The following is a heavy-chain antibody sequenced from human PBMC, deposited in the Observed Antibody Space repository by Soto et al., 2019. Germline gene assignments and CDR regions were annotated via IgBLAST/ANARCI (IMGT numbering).Heavy chain of an antibody. CDR3: AIGGRRVGPSLDY. CDR2: IIPIFGTA. D-gene: IGHD3-10*01. CDR1: GGTFSSYA. Sequence: SVKVSCKASGGTFSSYAISWVRQAPGQGLEWMGGIIPIFGTANYAQKFQGRVTMTADASTSTAYMELSSLRSEDTAVYYCAIGGRRVGPSLDYWGQGTLVTVSS. V-gene: IGHV1-69*13. J-gene: IGHJ4*02.